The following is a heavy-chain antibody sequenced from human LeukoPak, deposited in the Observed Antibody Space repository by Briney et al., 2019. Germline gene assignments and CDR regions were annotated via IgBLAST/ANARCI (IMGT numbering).Heavy chain of an antibody. D-gene: IGHD6-13*01. J-gene: IGHJ3*02. Sequence: PSETPSLTCTVSGGSISSYYWSWIRQPPGKGLEWIGYIYYSGSTNYNPSLKSRVTISVDTSKNQFSLKLSSVTTADTAVYYCARQAAAGIPRAFDIWGQGTMVTVSS. CDR1: GGSISSYY. CDR3: ARQAAAGIPRAFDI. CDR2: IYYSGST. V-gene: IGHV4-59*08.